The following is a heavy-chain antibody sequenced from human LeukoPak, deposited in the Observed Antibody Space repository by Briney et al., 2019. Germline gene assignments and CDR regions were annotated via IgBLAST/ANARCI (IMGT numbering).Heavy chain of an antibody. Sequence: ASVKVSCKASGYTFTSFGISWVRQAPGQGLEWMGWISAYNGNINYVQKFQGRVTMTTDISTSTAYMELRSLRSDDTAVFYCVRDLGVDTSMIFFDYWGQGTLVTVSS. CDR3: VRDLGVDTSMIFFDY. CDR2: ISAYNGNI. D-gene: IGHD5-18*01. CDR1: GYTFTSFG. J-gene: IGHJ4*02. V-gene: IGHV1-18*01.